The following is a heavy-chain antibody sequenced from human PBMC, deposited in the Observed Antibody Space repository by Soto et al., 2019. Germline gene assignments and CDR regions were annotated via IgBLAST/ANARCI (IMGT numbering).Heavy chain of an antibody. CDR3: AREKAGGITMVRGVSARHYYGMDV. J-gene: IGHJ6*02. Sequence: GGSLRLSCAASGFTFSSYAMHWVRQAPGKGLEWVAVIWYDGSNKYYADSVKGRFTISRDNSKNTLYLQMNSLRAEDTAVYYCAREKAGGITMVRGVSARHYYGMDVWGQGTTVTVSS. CDR1: GFTFSSYA. V-gene: IGHV3-33*08. D-gene: IGHD3-10*01. CDR2: IWYDGSNK.